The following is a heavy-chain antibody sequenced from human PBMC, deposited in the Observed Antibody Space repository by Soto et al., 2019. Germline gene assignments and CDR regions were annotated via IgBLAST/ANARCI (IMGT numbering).Heavy chain of an antibody. J-gene: IGHJ6*02. Sequence: PSETLSLTGNISGGSVSSGSYYWSWIRQPPGKGLEWIGYIYYSGSTNYNPSLKSRVTLSVDTSKNQFSLKLSSVTAADTAVYYCARCDIVATSGMDVWGQGTTVTVSS. V-gene: IGHV4-61*01. CDR3: ARCDIVATSGMDV. CDR1: GGSVSSGSYY. CDR2: IYYSGST. D-gene: IGHD5-12*01.